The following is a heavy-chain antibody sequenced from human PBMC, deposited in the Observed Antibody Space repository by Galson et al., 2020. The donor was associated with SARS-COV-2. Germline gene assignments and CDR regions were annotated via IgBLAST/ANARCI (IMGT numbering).Heavy chain of an antibody. D-gene: IGHD3-22*01. V-gene: IGHV1-2*02. J-gene: IGHJ4*02. CDR1: GYTFTGYY. CDR2: INPNSRGT. Sequence: SVKVSCKASGYTFTGYYMHWVRQAPGQGLEWMGWINPNSRGTNYAQKFQGRVTMTRDTSISTAYMELSRLRSDDTAVYYCARGLSGNYDSSGDGRDYWGQGTLVTVSS. CDR3: ARGLSGNYDSSGDGRDY.